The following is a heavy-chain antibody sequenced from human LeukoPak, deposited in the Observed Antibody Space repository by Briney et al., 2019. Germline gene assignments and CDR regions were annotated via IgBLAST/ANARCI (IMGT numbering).Heavy chain of an antibody. CDR2: ISGSGGST. CDR3: TTDHVGATVEFDS. Sequence: QTGGSLRLSCAASGFTFSSYAMSWVRQAPGKGLEWVSAISGSGGSTYYADSVKGRFTISRDNAKNSLYLQMDSLRAEDTAIYYCTTDHVGATVEFDSWGQGTLVTVSS. CDR1: GFTFSSYA. V-gene: IGHV3-23*01. D-gene: IGHD1-26*01. J-gene: IGHJ4*02.